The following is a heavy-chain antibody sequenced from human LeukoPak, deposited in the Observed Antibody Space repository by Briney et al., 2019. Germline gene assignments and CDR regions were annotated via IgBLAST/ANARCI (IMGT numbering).Heavy chain of an antibody. V-gene: IGHV1-18*01. CDR2: ISTYSGKT. CDR1: GYTFTSYG. D-gene: IGHD4/OR15-4a*01. J-gene: IGHJ1*01. Sequence: ASVKVSCMDSGYTFTSYGITWVRQAPGQGLEWMGWISTYSGKTNYAQKLQRRVTMTTDTSTSTAYMELRSLRSDDTAVYYCARGQAGAYFQHWGKGTLVTVSS. CDR3: ARGQAGAYFQH.